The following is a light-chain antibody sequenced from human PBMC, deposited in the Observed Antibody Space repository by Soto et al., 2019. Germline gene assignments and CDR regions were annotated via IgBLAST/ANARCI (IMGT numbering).Light chain of an antibody. V-gene: IGKV3-20*01. CDR3: QQYSSSPSIT. Sequence: EIVLTQSPGTLSLSAGERSTLSCMASQSVSSRYLAWYQQKPGQAPRLLIYGASTRATGIPDRFSGSGSGTDFTLTISRLEPEDFAVYYCQQYSSSPSITVGQGTRLEIK. CDR1: QSVSSRY. CDR2: GAS. J-gene: IGKJ5*01.